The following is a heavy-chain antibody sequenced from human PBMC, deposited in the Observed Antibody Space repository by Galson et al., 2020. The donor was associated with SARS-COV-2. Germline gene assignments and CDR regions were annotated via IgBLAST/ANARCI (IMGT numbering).Heavy chain of an antibody. V-gene: IGHV1-18*01. CDR1: GYTFTSYG. D-gene: IGHD1-26*01. J-gene: IGHJ4*02. CDR2: ISGDNYNT. Sequence: ASVKVSCKASGYTFTSYGLSWVRQAPGQGLEWMGWISGDNYNTNYVERFQGRVTMTTDTSTSTAYMELRSLRSDDTAVYYCARDLTQIGASYGYWGQGTLVTVSP. CDR3: ARDLTQIGASYGY.